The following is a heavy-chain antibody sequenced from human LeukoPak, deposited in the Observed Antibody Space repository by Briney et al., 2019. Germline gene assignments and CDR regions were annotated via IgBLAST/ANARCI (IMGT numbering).Heavy chain of an antibody. D-gene: IGHD5-12*01. CDR1: GGSISSCDYY. Sequence: SETLSLTCTVSGGSISSCDYYWDWIRQPPGKGLEWIASISYSGSTYYNPSLKSQVTISVDTPKNQFSLKLSSVTAADTSVYYCAWRGISGNAALDYCGEGTLVTVSS. CDR2: ISYSGST. CDR3: AWRGISGNAALDY. V-gene: IGHV4-39*01. J-gene: IGHJ4*02.